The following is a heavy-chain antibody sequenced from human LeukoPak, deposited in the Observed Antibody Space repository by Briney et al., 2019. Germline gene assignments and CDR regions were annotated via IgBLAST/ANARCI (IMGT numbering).Heavy chain of an antibody. CDR1: GYTLTELS. CDR2: FDPEDGET. Sequence: ASVEVSCKVSGYTLTELSMHWVRQAPGKGLEWMGGFDPEDGETIYAQKFQGRVTMTEDTSTDTAYMELSSLRSEDTAVYYCATALIVATIGGRAFDIWGQGTKVTVSS. CDR3: ATALIVATIGGRAFDI. J-gene: IGHJ3*02. D-gene: IGHD5-12*01. V-gene: IGHV1-24*01.